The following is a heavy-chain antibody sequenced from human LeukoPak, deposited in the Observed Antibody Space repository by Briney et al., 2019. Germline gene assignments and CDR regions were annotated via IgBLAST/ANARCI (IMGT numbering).Heavy chain of an antibody. J-gene: IGHJ5*02. Sequence: PGGSLRLSCAASGFTFSSYEMNWVCQAPGKGLEWVSYISKSGITIYYADSVKGRFTISRDNAKNSLYLQMNSLRAEDTAVYYCARVVWFDPWGQGTLVTVSS. CDR1: GFTFSSYE. V-gene: IGHV3-48*03. CDR2: ISKSGITI. CDR3: ARVVWFDP.